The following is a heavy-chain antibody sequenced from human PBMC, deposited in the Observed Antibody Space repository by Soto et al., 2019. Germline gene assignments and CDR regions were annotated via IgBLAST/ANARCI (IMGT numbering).Heavy chain of an antibody. Sequence: ASVKVSCKASGYTFTSYGISWVRQAPGQGLEWMGWISAYNGNTNYAQKLQGRVTMTTDTSTSTAYMELRSLRSDDTAVYYCARDQLVRDYYYYGMDVWGQGTTVIVSS. V-gene: IGHV1-18*04. D-gene: IGHD6-13*01. J-gene: IGHJ6*02. CDR3: ARDQLVRDYYYYGMDV. CDR1: GYTFTSYG. CDR2: ISAYNGNT.